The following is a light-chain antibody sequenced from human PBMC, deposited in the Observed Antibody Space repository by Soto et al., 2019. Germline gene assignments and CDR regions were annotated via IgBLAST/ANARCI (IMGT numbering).Light chain of an antibody. J-gene: IGKJ5*01. Sequence: EIVLTQSPGTLSLSPGERATLSCRASQSVSSSYLAWYQQKPGQAPRLLIYGASSRATGIPDRFSGSGPGTDFTLTISRLEPEDFAVYYCQQYGSSRITFGQGTRLETK. CDR3: QQYGSSRIT. V-gene: IGKV3-20*01. CDR1: QSVSSSY. CDR2: GAS.